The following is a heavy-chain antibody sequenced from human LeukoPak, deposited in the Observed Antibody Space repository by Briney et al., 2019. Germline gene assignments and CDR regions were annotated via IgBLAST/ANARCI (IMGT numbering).Heavy chain of an antibody. CDR1: GFTFINYA. Sequence: PGGSLRLSCAASGFTFINYAMTWVRQAPGKGLEWVSAISGSDDSTFNSDSVKGRFTISRDNSKNTLYLQMNSLRAEDTALYYCATSTVAKYDYWGQGTLVAVSS. J-gene: IGHJ4*02. CDR3: ATSTVAKYDY. D-gene: IGHD4-11*01. V-gene: IGHV3-23*01. CDR2: ISGSDDST.